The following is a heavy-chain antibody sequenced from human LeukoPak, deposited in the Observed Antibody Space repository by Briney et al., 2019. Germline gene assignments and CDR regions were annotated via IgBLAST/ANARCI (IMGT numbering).Heavy chain of an antibody. CDR2: INHSGST. D-gene: IGHD5-24*01. V-gene: IGHV4-38-2*02. CDR1: GYSISSGYY. J-gene: IGHJ4*02. CDR3: ARGRDGPDY. Sequence: SETLSLTCTVSGYSISSGYYWGWIRQPPGKGLEWIGEINHSGSTNYNPSLKSRVTISVDTSKNQFSLKLSSVTAADTAVYYCARGRDGPDYWGQGTLVTVSS.